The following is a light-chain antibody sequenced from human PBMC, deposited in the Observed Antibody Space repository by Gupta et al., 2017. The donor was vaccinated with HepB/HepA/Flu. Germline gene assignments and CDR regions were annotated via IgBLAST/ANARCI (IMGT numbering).Light chain of an antibody. Sequence: SYELTQPPSVSVSPGQTASIPWPGDKLGDKYACWYQQKPGQSPVLVIYQDSKRPSGIPGPFSGSNSGNTAALTISGTQAMDEADYYCQAWDSSTYVVFGGGTKLTVL. J-gene: IGLJ2*01. CDR2: QDS. CDR1: KLGDKY. CDR3: QAWDSSTYVV. V-gene: IGLV3-1*01.